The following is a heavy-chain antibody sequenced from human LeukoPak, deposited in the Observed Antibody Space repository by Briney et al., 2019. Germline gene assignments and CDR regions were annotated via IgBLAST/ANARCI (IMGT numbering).Heavy chain of an antibody. Sequence: FETLSLTCTVSGGSISSYYWSWIRQPPGKGLEWIGYIYYSGSTNYNPSLKSRVTISVDTSKNQFSLKLSSVTAADTAVYYCARVGTYGSGSYLSWSDYWGQGALVSVSS. CDR1: GGSISSYY. CDR3: ARVGTYGSGSYLSWSDY. D-gene: IGHD3-10*01. CDR2: IYYSGST. V-gene: IGHV4-59*01. J-gene: IGHJ4*02.